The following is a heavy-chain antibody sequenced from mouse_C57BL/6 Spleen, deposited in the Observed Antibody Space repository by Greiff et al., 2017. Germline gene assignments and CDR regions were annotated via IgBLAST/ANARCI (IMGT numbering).Heavy chain of an antibody. CDR2: IDPSDSET. CDR1: GYTFTSYW. D-gene: IGHD1-1*01. J-gene: IGHJ4*01. CDR3: ARYSIWSYNYAMDY. Sequence: QVQLQQPGAELVRPGSSVKLSCKASGYTFTSYWMHWVKQRPIQGLEWIGNIDPSDSETHYNQKFKDKATLTVDKSSSTAYMQLSSLTSEDSAVYYCARYSIWSYNYAMDYWGQGTSVTVSS. V-gene: IGHV1-52*01.